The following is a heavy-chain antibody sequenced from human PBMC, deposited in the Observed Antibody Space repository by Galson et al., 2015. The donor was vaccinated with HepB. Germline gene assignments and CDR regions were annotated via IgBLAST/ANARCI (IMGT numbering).Heavy chain of an antibody. D-gene: IGHD2-2*01. CDR2: ISSSGGTK. Sequence: WIRQAPGEGPEWISYISSSGGTKYYADSVKGRFTISRDDAKTSLYLQMNSLRAEDTAVYYCARVGTNPDYWGQGTLVTVSS. CDR3: ARVGTNPDY. V-gene: IGHV3-48*03. J-gene: IGHJ4*02.